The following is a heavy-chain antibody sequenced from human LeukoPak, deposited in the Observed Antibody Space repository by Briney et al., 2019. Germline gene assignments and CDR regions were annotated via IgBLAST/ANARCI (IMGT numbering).Heavy chain of an antibody. CDR3: ARGGWNYVFNY. CDR1: GFTFNTYE. V-gene: IGHV3-48*03. D-gene: IGHD1-7*01. Sequence: GGSLRLSCSASGFTFNTYEMNWVRQAPGKGLEWVSYITSSGSTIYYADYVKGRFTIYRDNGKNSLYLQMNSLRAEDTAVYYCARGGWNYVFNYWGQGTLVTVSS. J-gene: IGHJ4*02. CDR2: ITSSGSTI.